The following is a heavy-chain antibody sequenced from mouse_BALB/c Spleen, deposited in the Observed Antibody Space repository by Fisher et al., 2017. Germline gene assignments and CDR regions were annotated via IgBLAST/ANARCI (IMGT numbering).Heavy chain of an antibody. J-gene: IGHJ4*01. D-gene: IGHD2-3*01. Sequence: KFKGKATPTADTSSSTAYMQLSSLTSEDSAVYFCARGLLGAMDYWGQGTSVTVSS. V-gene: IGHV1S12*01. CDR3: ARGLLGAMDY.